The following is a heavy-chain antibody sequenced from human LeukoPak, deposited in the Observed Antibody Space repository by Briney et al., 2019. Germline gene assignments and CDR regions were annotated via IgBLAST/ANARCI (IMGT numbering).Heavy chain of an antibody. Sequence: ASVKVSCKASGGTPITHYISWVRQAPGQGLEWMGRIVPMVGIANYAQKFQGRVTITADRSTNTAYMEVSSLKFEDTAVYYCARHSSRGHYYDFDSWGQGALVTVSA. CDR3: ARHSSRGHYYDFDS. CDR1: GGTPITHY. CDR2: IVPMVGIA. J-gene: IGHJ4*02. D-gene: IGHD3-22*01. V-gene: IGHV1-69*02.